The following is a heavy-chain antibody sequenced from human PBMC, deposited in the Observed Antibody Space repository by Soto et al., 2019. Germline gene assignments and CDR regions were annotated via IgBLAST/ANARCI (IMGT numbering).Heavy chain of an antibody. Sequence: SETLSLTCTVSGDSIRSSSYWGWIRQPPGKGLEWIGSIYSTGNTYYNPSLNSQVTISVDTSKNQFSLNVISVTAADTAVYYCRRSSRYSTNVWGQGTTVTVSS. CDR2: IYSTGNT. J-gene: IGHJ6*02. V-gene: IGHV4-39*01. CDR1: GDSIRSSSY. D-gene: IGHD6-13*01. CDR3: RRSSRYSTNV.